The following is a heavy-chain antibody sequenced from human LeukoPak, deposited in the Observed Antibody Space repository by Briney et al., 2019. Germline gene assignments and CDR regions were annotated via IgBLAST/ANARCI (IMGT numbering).Heavy chain of an antibody. CDR1: GFTFDDYA. CDR3: AKDIHRRSSSFLDY. V-gene: IGHV3-9*03. J-gene: IGHJ4*02. CDR2: ISWNSGSI. Sequence: GGSLRLSCAASGFTFDDYAMPWVRRAPGKGLKCVSGISWNSGSIGYADSVKGRFTISRDNAKNSLYLQMNSLRAEDMALYYCAKDIHRRSSSFLDYWGQGTLVTVSS. D-gene: IGHD6-6*01.